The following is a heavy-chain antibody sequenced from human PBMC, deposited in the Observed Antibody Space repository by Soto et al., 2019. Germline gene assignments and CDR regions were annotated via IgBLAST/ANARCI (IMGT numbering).Heavy chain of an antibody. CDR1: GFTFSSYV. J-gene: IGHJ4*02. CDR3: AKGGSNWQSYIDY. D-gene: IGHD6-13*01. V-gene: IGHV3-23*01. Sequence: GGSLRLSCAASGFTFSSYVMSWVRQAPGEGLEWVSGTSGGGTSTLYADSVRGRFTISRDNSKSTLYLQLNSLRAEDTAVYYCAKGGSNWQSYIDYWGQGTLVTVSS. CDR2: TSGGGTST.